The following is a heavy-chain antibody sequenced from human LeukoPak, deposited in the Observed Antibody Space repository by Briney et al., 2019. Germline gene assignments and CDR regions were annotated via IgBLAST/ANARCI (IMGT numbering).Heavy chain of an antibody. J-gene: IGHJ3*02. V-gene: IGHV4-59*01. Sequence: SETLSLTCTVSGDSISSYYWSWIRLAPGRGLEWIGNVHNGVNTNYNPALKSRVTILLDTSKNQFSLKLSSMTAADTAMYYCARTKKWLAFEMWGQGTMVTVSS. CDR1: GDSISSYY. CDR2: VHNGVNT. CDR3: ARTKKWLAFEM. D-gene: IGHD6-19*01.